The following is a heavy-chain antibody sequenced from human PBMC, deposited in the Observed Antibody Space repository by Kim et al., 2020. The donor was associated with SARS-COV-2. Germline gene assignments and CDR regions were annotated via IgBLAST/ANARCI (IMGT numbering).Heavy chain of an antibody. J-gene: IGHJ3*02. CDR1: GGSISSSSYY. D-gene: IGHD6-13*01. CDR3: ASYSSRWASTFDI. Sequence: SETLSLTCTVSGGSISSSSYYWGWIRQPPGKGLEWIGSIYYSGSTYYNPSLKSRVTISVDTSKNQFSLKLSSVTAADTAVYYCASYSSRWASTFDIWGQGTMVTVSS. CDR2: IYYSGST. V-gene: IGHV4-39*01.